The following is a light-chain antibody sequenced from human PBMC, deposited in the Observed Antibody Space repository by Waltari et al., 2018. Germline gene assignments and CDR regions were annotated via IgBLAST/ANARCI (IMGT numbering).Light chain of an antibody. CDR1: QSFNTY. CDR2: GAY. V-gene: IGKV3-20*01. CDR3: QHHVRLPAT. J-gene: IGKJ1*01. Sequence: IVLTQSPGTLSLSPGERATLSCRASQSFNTYLAWYQQKPGQAPRLPIYGAYTRAPGIPDRFSGSGFGTDFNLTISRLEAEDFAVYYCQHHVRLPATFGQGTKVEIK.